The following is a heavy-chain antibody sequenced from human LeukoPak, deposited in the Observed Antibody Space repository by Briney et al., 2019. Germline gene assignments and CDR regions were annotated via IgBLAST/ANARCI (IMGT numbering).Heavy chain of an antibody. CDR3: ARLYSGSAASFDI. D-gene: IGHD1-26*01. CDR1: GGSISSSSYY. CDR2: IYYSGST. V-gene: IGHV4-39*01. Sequence: PSETLSLTCTVSGGSISSSSYYWGWIRQPPGKGLEWIGSIYYSGSTYYNPSLKSRVTISVDTSKNQFSLKLSSVTAADTAVYYCARLYSGSAASFDIWGQGKMVTVSS. J-gene: IGHJ3*02.